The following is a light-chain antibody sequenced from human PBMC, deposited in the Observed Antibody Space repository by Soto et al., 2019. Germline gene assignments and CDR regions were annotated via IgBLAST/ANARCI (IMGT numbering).Light chain of an antibody. CDR2: GAS. Sequence: EIVMTQSPATLSVSPGERATLSCRASQSVSSNLAWYQQKPGQAPRLLIYGASTSATVIPARFSGGGSGTEFTLTISSLQSEDFGVYYCQQYNNWPPYTFGQGTKLEIK. CDR1: QSVSSN. J-gene: IGKJ2*01. V-gene: IGKV3-15*01. CDR3: QQYNNWPPYT.